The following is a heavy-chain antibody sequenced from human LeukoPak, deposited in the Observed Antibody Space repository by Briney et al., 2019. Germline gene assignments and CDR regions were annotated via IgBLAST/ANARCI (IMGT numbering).Heavy chain of an antibody. CDR1: GYTFTSYG. J-gene: IGHJ4*02. D-gene: IGHD3-10*01. CDR2: ISAYNGNT. CDR3: AGDRHYNGSGSYYRD. V-gene: IGHV1-18*01. Sequence: EASVKVSCKASGYTFTSYGISWVRQAPGQGLEWRGLISAYNGNTNYAQKLQGRVTMTTDTSTSTAYMELRSLRSDDTAVYYCAGDRHYNGSGSYYRDWGQGTLVTVSS.